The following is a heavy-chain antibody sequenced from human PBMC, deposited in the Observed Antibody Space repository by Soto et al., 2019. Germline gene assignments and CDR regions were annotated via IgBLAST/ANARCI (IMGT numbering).Heavy chain of an antibody. Sequence: GGSLRLSCAASGFTFSSYGMHWVRQAPGKGLEWVAVIWYDGSNKYYADSVKRRFTISRDNSKNTLYLQMNSLRAEDTAVYYCQRTPILRSFGCPLSACLLVWGPGTTQTVFS. CDR2: IWYDGSNK. CDR3: QRTPILRSFGCPLSACLLV. J-gene: IGHJ6*01. V-gene: IGHV3-33*01. D-gene: IGHD3-9*01. CDR1: GFTFSSYG.